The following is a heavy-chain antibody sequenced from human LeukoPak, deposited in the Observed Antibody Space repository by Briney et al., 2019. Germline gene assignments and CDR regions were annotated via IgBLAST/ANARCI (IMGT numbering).Heavy chain of an antibody. CDR1: GFTFSSYG. V-gene: IGHV3-30*02. CDR2: IRYDGSNK. D-gene: IGHD5-12*01. J-gene: IGHJ4*02. Sequence: PGRSLRLSCAASGFTFSSYGMHWVRQAPGKGLEWVAFIRYDGSNKYYADSVKGRFTISRDNSKNTLYLQMNSLRAEDTAVYYCAKEKDIVATIGAHWGQGTLVTVSS. CDR3: AKEKDIVATIGAH.